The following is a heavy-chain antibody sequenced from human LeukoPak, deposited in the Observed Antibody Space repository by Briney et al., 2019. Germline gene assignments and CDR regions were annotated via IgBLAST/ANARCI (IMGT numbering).Heavy chain of an antibody. J-gene: IGHJ4*02. D-gene: IGHD2-15*01. CDR1: GGSISGRSYY. V-gene: IGHV4-39*01. Sequence: SETLSLTCTVSGGSISGRSYYWGWIRQPPGKGLEWIGIIYYDGTAYYNPSLKSRVTISVDTSKNQFSLKLSSVIAADTAVYYCAKQLGYCSDGSCYFPYWGQGTLVTVSS. CDR2: IYYDGTA. CDR3: AKQLGYCSDGSCYFPY.